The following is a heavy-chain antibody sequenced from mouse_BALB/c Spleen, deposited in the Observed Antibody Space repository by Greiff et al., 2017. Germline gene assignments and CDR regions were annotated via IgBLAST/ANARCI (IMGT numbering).Heavy chain of an antibody. CDR2: ISTYYGDA. CDR3: ARRGSYYRYDNYAMDY. Sequence: QVQLQQSGAELVRPGVSVKISCKGSGYTFTDYAMHWVKQSHAKSLEWIGVISTYYGDASYNQKFKGKATMTVDKSSSTAYMELARLTSEDSAIYYCARRGSYYRYDNYAMDYWGQGTSVTVSS. D-gene: IGHD2-14*01. CDR1: GYTFTDYA. V-gene: IGHV1S137*01. J-gene: IGHJ4*01.